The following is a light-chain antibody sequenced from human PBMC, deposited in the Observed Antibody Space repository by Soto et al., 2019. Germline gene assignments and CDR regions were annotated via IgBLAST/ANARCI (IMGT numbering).Light chain of an antibody. CDR1: QSVLYSSHNKNY. CDR2: WAS. J-gene: IGKJ2*01. V-gene: IGKV4-1*01. Sequence: DIVMTQSPDSLAVSLGERATINCKSSQSVLYSSHNKNYLAWYQQRPGQPPKLLIYWASTRESGVPDRFSGSRSGTDFTLNITSLQAEDVAVYYCQQYESTPPTFGQGTKLEIK. CDR3: QQYESTPPT.